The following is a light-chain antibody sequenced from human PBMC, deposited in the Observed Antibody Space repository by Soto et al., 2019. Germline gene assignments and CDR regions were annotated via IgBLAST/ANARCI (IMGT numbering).Light chain of an antibody. V-gene: IGKV3-11*01. J-gene: IGKJ4*01. CDR2: DAS. CDR3: QQRRNWLT. Sequence: EIVLTQSPATLSLSPGERATLSCRASQSVGSYLAWYQQKPGQAPRLLIYDASNRATSIPARFSGSGSGTDFTLTISSLEPEDFAVYFCQQRRNWLTFGGGTKVEIK. CDR1: QSVGSY.